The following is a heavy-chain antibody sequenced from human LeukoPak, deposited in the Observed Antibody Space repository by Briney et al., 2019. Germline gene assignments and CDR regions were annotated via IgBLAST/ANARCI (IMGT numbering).Heavy chain of an antibody. J-gene: IGHJ4*02. CDR3: ARMIADLLVDY. D-gene: IGHD3-22*01. CDR1: GGTFSSYT. Sequence: SVKVSCKASGGTFSSYTISWVRQAPGQGLEWMGRIIPIFGTANYAQKFQGRVTITTDESTSTAYMELSSLRPEDTAVYYCARMIADLLVDYWGQGTLVTVSS. CDR2: IIPIFGTA. V-gene: IGHV1-69*05.